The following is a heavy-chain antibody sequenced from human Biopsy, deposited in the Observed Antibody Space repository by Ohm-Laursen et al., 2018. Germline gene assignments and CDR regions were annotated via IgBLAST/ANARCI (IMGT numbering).Heavy chain of an antibody. D-gene: IGHD4-11*01. J-gene: IGHJ6*02. CDR1: GGYINNYY. Sequence: TLSLTCNVSGGYINNYYWSWIRQPAGKGLEWIGRIYPGGSTNYNPSLKSRVTMSVDTSRNQVSLTLSSVTAADTAVYYCARDSGILNYGNFKYYHYYGMDVWGQGTKVTVSS. CDR2: IYPGGST. V-gene: IGHV4-4*07. CDR3: ARDSGILNYGNFKYYHYYGMDV.